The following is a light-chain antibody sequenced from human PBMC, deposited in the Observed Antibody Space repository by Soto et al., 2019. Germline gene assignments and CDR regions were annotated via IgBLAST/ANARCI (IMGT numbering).Light chain of an antibody. J-gene: IGKJ2*01. V-gene: IGKV3-20*01. Sequence: EVVLTQSPDTLSLAPGEGVTLSCRASETVRDYVPWHQQQPGQAPRLLVFGASTRASGVPDRFSGSGSGTYFTLTINRLEPDDFAVYYCQQYDTSPYSFGQATKLEIK. CDR2: GAS. CDR1: ETVRDY. CDR3: QQYDTSPYS.